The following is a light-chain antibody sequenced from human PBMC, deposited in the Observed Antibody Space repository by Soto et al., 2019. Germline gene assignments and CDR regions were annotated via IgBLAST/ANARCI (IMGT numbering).Light chain of an antibody. J-gene: IGKJ2*01. CDR2: DAS. CDR3: KQYDTYSRT. CDR1: QSISNW. V-gene: IGKV1-5*01. Sequence: DIQTTRSPSTLAASVGDRVRIPRRRSQSISNWLAWYQQKPGKAPKLLISDASNLASGVPARFSGRGFGTEFTLTISSLQTDDFATYYCKQYDTYSRTFGQGTKVDIK.